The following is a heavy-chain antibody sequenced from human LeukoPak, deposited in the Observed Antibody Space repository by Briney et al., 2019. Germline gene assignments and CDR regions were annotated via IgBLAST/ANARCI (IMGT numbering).Heavy chain of an antibody. CDR3: AKGSGWEASYYYYYMDV. J-gene: IGHJ6*03. CDR2: ISGSGGSI. CDR1: GFTFSSYP. D-gene: IGHD1-26*01. Sequence: TGGSLRLSCAASGFTFSSYPMSWVRQAPGKGLEWVSAISGSGGSIYYADSVKGRFTISRDNSKNTLCLQMNSLRGEGTAVYFCAKGSGWEASYYYYYMDVWGKGTTVTISS. V-gene: IGHV3-23*01.